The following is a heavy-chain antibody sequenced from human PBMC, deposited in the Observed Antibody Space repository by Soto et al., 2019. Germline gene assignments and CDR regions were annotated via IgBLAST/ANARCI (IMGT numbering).Heavy chain of an antibody. CDR3: ARALAQYRRHYYYYYMDV. Sequence: GGSLRLSCAASGFTFSSYSMNWVRQAPGKGLEWVSYISSSSSTIYYADSVKGRFTISRDNAKNSLYLQMNSLRAEDTAVYYCARALAQYRRHYYYYYMDVWGKGTTVTVSS. D-gene: IGHD2-2*01. V-gene: IGHV3-48*01. J-gene: IGHJ6*03. CDR2: ISSSSSTI. CDR1: GFTFSSYS.